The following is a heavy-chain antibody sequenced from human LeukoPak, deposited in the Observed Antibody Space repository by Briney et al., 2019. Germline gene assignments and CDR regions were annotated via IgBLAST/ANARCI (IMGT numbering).Heavy chain of an antibody. J-gene: IGHJ6*02. CDR2: ISYDGSNK. V-gene: IGHV3-30*03. CDR1: GFTFISYG. CDR3: AEYGMDV. Sequence: GRALRLSCAASGFTFISYGMHRVRPAPGKGLEWVAVISYDGSNKYYADSVKGRFTISRDNSKNTLYLQMNSLRAEDTAVYYCAEYGMDVWGQGTTVTVSS.